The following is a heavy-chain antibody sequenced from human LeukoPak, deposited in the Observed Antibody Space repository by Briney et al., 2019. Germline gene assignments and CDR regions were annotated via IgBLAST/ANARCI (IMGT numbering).Heavy chain of an antibody. Sequence: SETLSLTCAVYGGSFSGYYWSWIRQPPGKGLEWIGEINHSGSTNYNPSLKSRVTISVDTSKNQFSLKLSSVTAADTAVYYWARRGFYYDILTGYRYYFDYWGQGTLVTVSS. J-gene: IGHJ4*02. CDR1: GGSFSGYY. CDR2: INHSGST. D-gene: IGHD3-9*01. CDR3: ARRGFYYDILTGYRYYFDY. V-gene: IGHV4-34*01.